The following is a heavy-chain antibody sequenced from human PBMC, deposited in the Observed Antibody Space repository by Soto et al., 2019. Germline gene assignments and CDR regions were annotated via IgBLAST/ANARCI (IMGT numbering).Heavy chain of an antibody. Sequence: ASAKVSCKVPGYTLTELSMHWVRQAPGQGLEWMGWIDPEDGGTIYAQKFQGWVTMTRDTSTSTAYMELSRLRSDDTAVYYCARGGWGSDAFDIWGQGTMVTVSS. J-gene: IGHJ3*02. CDR3: ARGGWGSDAFDI. CDR2: IDPEDGGT. V-gene: IGHV1-24*01. CDR1: GYTLTELS. D-gene: IGHD7-27*01.